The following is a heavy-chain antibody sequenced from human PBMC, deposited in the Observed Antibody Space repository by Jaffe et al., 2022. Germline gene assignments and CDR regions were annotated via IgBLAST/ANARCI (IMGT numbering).Heavy chain of an antibody. CDR3: ARLMTRERSYAFDI. J-gene: IGHJ3*02. V-gene: IGHV3-53*02. CDR1: GFTVSSNY. CDR2: IYSGGST. Sequence: EVQLVETGGGLIQPGGSLRLSCAASGFTVSSNYMSWVRQAPGKGLEWVSVIYSGGSTYYADSVKGRFTISRDNSKNTLYLQMNSLRAEDTAVYYCARLMTRERSYAFDIWGQGTMVTVSS. D-gene: IGHD2-8*01.